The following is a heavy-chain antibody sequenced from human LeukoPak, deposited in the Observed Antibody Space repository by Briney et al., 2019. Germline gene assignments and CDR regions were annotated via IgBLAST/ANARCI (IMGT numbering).Heavy chain of an antibody. J-gene: IGHJ3*02. Sequence: GGSLRLSCAASGFTFSSYAMSWVRQAPGKGLEWVSAISGSGGSTYYADSVKGRFTISRDNSKNTLYLQMNSLRAEDTAAYYCARVGDYYDSSGYYPTDAFDIWGQGTMVTVSS. CDR2: ISGSGGST. V-gene: IGHV3-23*01. CDR1: GFTFSSYA. D-gene: IGHD3-22*01. CDR3: ARVGDYYDSSGYYPTDAFDI.